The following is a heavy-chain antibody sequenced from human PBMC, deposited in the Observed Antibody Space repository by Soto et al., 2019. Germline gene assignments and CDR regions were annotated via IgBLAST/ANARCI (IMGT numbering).Heavy chain of an antibody. CDR3: ARAYYDSSGYPY. V-gene: IGHV3-30-3*01. CDR2: ISYDGSNK. Sequence: SLRLSCAASGFTFSSYAMHWVRQAPGKGLEWVAVISYDGSNKYYADSVKGRFTISRDNSKNTLYLQMNSLRAEDTAVYYCARAYYDSSGYPYWGQGTLVTVSS. J-gene: IGHJ4*02. CDR1: GFTFSSYA. D-gene: IGHD3-22*01.